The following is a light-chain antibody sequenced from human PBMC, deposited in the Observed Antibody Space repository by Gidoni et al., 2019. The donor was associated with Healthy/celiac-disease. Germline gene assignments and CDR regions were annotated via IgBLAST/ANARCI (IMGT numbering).Light chain of an antibody. CDR1: SSDVGSYTL. CDR2: EGS. CDR3: CSYSGSSTFV. J-gene: IGLJ2*01. V-gene: IGLV2-23*03. Sequence: QSALTQPSSLSGSPGPSITISCTGTSSDVGSYTLVSWYQQQPGKAPKLMIYEGSKRPSGVSTRFFGSKSGNTASLTISGLQAEDEADYYCCSYSGSSTFVFGGGTKLTVL.